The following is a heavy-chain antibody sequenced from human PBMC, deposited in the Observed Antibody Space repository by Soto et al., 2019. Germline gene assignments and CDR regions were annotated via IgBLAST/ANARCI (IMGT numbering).Heavy chain of an antibody. Sequence: QVQLQESGPGLVKPSGTLSLNCAVSGGSISSSNLWTWVPQPPGKGLEWIGEIYHTGTTNYNPSLKSRVTISVDKSKNHFSLKLSSVTAADTAVYYCARSPRSVSAGGIDYWGQGILVTVSS. CDR1: GGSISSSNL. D-gene: IGHD6-13*01. CDR2: IYHTGTT. V-gene: IGHV4-4*02. J-gene: IGHJ4*02. CDR3: ARSPRSVSAGGIDY.